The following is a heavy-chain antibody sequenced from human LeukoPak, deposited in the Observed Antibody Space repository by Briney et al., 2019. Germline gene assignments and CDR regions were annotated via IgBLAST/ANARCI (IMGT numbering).Heavy chain of an antibody. CDR3: ARHPFATPFDY. CDR2: VYYSGDT. Sequence: KTSETLSLTCTVSGDSVSGVYWSWIRQPPGKGLEWIGYVYYSGDTNYNPSLKSRVTMSLDTSKNQVSLRLNSVTAADTAVYYCARHPFATPFDYWGRGTLLTVSS. V-gene: IGHV4-59*08. CDR1: GDSVSGVY. J-gene: IGHJ4*02. D-gene: IGHD2-15*01.